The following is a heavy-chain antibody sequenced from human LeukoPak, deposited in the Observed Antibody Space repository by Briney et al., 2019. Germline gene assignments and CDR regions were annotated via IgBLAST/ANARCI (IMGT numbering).Heavy chain of an antibody. J-gene: IGHJ1*01. D-gene: IGHD2-15*01. Sequence: GGSLRLSCAASGSTFNNYWMTWVRQAPGKGLEWVGNIMQDGSVNNYVDSVKGRFTISRDNAKKSLYLQMNSLGAEDTAVYYCGNQCAGGSCPEHWGQGTLVTVSS. CDR1: GSTFNNYW. V-gene: IGHV3-7*01. CDR2: IMQDGSVN. CDR3: GNQCAGGSCPEH.